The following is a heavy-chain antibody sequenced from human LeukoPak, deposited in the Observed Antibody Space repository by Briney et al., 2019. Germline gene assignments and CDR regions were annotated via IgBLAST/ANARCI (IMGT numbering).Heavy chain of an antibody. Sequence: GGSVILSCAASGFTFSSYSMNWVRQAPGKGLEWVSYISSSSSTIYYADSVKGRFTISRDNSKTTLYLQMNSLRAEDTAVYYCAKDWDTSSFGFDYWGQGTLVTVSS. V-gene: IGHV3-48*01. CDR2: ISSSSSTI. CDR3: AKDWDTSSFGFDY. J-gene: IGHJ4*02. CDR1: GFTFSSYS. D-gene: IGHD5-18*01.